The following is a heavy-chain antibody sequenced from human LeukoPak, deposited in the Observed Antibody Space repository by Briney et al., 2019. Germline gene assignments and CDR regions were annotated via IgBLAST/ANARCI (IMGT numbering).Heavy chain of an antibody. CDR2: ISSSGSYI. V-gene: IGHV3-21*01. J-gene: IGHJ6*02. D-gene: IGHD4-23*01. CDR3: ARDRWAVGYYSAMDA. CDR1: GFTFSSYS. Sequence: GGSLRLSCAASGFTFSSYSMNWVRQAPGKALEWVSSISSSGSYIYYADSVKGRFTISRDNAKNSLYLQMNSLRAEDTAGYYCARDRWAVGYYSAMDASGQGTTVTVSS.